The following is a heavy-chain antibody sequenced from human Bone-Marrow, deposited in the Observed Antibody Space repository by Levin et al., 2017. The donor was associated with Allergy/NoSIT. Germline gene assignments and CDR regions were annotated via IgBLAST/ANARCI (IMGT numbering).Heavy chain of an antibody. V-gene: IGHV4-39*07. J-gene: IGHJ5*02. CDR3: ARLADNWNVNWFDP. D-gene: IGHD1-20*01. CDR1: GASINSTNYY. CDR2: IYYNSYT. Sequence: LRLSCTVSGASINSTNYYWGWIRQPPGKGLEWIGTIYYNSYTYYNPSLKSRVTISKDTSKNQFSLKLSSVTAADTAVYYCARLADNWNVNWFDPWGQGTLVTVSS.